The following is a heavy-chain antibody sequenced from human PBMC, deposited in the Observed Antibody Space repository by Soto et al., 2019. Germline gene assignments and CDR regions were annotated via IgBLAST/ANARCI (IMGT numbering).Heavy chain of an antibody. D-gene: IGHD6-13*01. CDR3: VRARAVAVGGLTWFDS. Sequence: QVQLVQSGAEVKKPGASVKVSCKASGYSFIKYTIHWVRQAPGQWLEWMGWISGGDGDMKFSQTFQGRVTMTRDTTEGTTYMELSSLVSEDTALYYCVRARAVAVGGLTWFDSWGQGTLVTVSA. V-gene: IGHV1-3*01. CDR1: GYSFIKYT. J-gene: IGHJ5*01. CDR2: ISGGDGDM.